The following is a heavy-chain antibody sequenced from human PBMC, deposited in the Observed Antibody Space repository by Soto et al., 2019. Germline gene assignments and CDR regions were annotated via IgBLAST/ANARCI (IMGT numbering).Heavy chain of an antibody. CDR2: INSDGTKP. V-gene: IGHV3-74*01. CDR1: GFTFNTYW. Sequence: EVQLVESGGILVQPGGSLRLSCAGSGFTFNTYWMHWVRQAPGKGLVWVSRINSDGTKPSYADSVKGRFTISRDNGKNTVYLHMNSLRAEDTAVYYCATVATKSYNWLDPWGQGTLVTVSS. CDR3: ATVATKSYNWLDP. J-gene: IGHJ5*02. D-gene: IGHD5-12*01.